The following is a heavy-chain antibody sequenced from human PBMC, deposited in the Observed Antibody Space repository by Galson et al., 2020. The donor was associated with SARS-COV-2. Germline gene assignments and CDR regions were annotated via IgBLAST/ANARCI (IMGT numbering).Heavy chain of an antibody. J-gene: IGHJ5*02. V-gene: IGHV4-39*01. CDR1: GGSISSSSYY. D-gene: IGHD3-10*01. CDR3: ARHPGTMGLGWFVELWVNWFDP. Sequence: ETSETLSLTCTVSGGSISSSSYYWGWIRQPPGKGLEWIGSIYYSGSTYYNPSLKSRVTISVDTSKNQFSLKLSSVTAADTAVYYCARHPGTMGLGWFVELWVNWFDPWGQGTLGTVSS. CDR2: IYYSGST.